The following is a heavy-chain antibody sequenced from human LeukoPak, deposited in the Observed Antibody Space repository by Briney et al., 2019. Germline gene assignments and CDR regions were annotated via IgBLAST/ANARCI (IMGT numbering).Heavy chain of an antibody. Sequence: ASVKVSCKASGYTFTSYGINWVRQATGQGLEWMGWMNPNSGNTGYAQKFQGRVTITRNTSISTAYMELSSLRSEDTAVYYCARVAAVAGQPTTGAFDIWGQGTMVTVSS. D-gene: IGHD6-19*01. CDR1: GYTFTSYG. CDR3: ARVAAVAGQPTTGAFDI. V-gene: IGHV1-8*03. CDR2: MNPNSGNT. J-gene: IGHJ3*02.